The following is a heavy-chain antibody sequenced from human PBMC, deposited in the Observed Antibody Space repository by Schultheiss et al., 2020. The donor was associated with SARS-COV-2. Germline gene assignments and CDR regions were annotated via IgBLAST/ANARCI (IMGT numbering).Heavy chain of an antibody. V-gene: IGHV1-8*01. D-gene: IGHD3-9*01. CDR2: MNPNSGNT. J-gene: IGHJ6*02. CDR1: GYTFTSYD. Sequence: ASVKVSCKASGYTFTSYDINWVRQATGQGLEWMGWMNPNSGNTGYAQKFQGRVTMTRNTSISTAYMELSSLRSEDTAVYYCALFNYDILTGYWNYYYYYGMDVWGQGTTVTVS. CDR3: ALFNYDILTGYWNYYYYYGMDV.